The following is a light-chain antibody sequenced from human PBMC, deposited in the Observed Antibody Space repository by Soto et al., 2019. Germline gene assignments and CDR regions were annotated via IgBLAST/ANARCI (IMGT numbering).Light chain of an antibody. Sequence: QSVLTQPPSASGTPGQRVTISSSGSSSDIGSNTVHWYQQVPGTTPKLLIYSNNQRPSGVPDRFSGSKSGTSASLSISVLQSEDEADYYCAAWDVRLNGVVFGGGTTLT. CDR1: SSDIGSNT. J-gene: IGLJ2*01. V-gene: IGLV1-44*01. CDR3: AAWDVRLNGVV. CDR2: SNN.